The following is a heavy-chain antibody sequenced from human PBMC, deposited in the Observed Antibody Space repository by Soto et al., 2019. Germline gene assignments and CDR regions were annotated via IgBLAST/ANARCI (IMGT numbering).Heavy chain of an antibody. CDR3: AKLKRVRRDIVVVPAARFDY. CDR1: GFTFSSYA. V-gene: IGHV3-23*01. J-gene: IGHJ4*02. D-gene: IGHD2-2*01. CDR2: ISGSGGST. Sequence: GGSLRLSCAASGFTFSSYAMSWVRQAPGKGLEWVSAISGSGGSTYYADSAKGRFTISRDNSKNTLYLQMNSLRAEDTAVYYCAKLKRVRRDIVVVPAARFDYWGQGTLVTVSS.